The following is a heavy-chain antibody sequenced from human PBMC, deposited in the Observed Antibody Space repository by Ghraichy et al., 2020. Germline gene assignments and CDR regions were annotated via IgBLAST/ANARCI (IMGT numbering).Heavy chain of an antibody. J-gene: IGHJ3*02. Sequence: GGSLRLSCAASGFTFSSYSMNWVRQAPGKGLEWVSSISSSSSYIYYADSVKGRFTISRDNAKNSLYLQMNSLRAEDTAVYYCAKDHCSSTCCYTSAFDIWGQGKMVTVSS. V-gene: IGHV3-21*01. CDR2: ISSSSSYI. CDR1: GFTFSSYS. D-gene: IGHD2-2*02. CDR3: AKDHCSSTCCYTSAFDI.